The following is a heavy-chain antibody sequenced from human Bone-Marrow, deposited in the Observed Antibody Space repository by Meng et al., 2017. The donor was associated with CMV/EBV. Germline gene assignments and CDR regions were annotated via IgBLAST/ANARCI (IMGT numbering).Heavy chain of an antibody. Sequence: SETLSLTCTVSGGSISSSSYYWGWIRQPPGKGLEWIGSIYYSGSTYYNPSLKSRVTISVDTSKNQFSLKLSSVTAADTAVYYCARGKGSGSYNYLDYWGQGTLVTVSS. V-gene: IGHV4-39*07. J-gene: IGHJ4*02. D-gene: IGHD1-26*01. CDR2: IYYSGST. CDR3: ARGKGSGSYNYLDY. CDR1: GGSISSSSYY.